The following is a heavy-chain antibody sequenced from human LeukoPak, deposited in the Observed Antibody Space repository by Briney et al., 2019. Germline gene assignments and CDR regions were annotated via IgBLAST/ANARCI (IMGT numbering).Heavy chain of an antibody. CDR1: GGSISSYY. CDR3: ARGRRGYYYDSSGTFDY. V-gene: IGHV4-59*01. J-gene: IGHJ4*02. Sequence: SETLSLTCTVSGGSISSYYWSWIRQPPGKGLEWIGYIYYSGSTNYSPSLKSRVTISVDTSKNQFSLKLSSVTAADTAVYYCARGRRGYYYDSSGTFDYWGQGTLVTISS. CDR2: IYYSGST. D-gene: IGHD3-22*01.